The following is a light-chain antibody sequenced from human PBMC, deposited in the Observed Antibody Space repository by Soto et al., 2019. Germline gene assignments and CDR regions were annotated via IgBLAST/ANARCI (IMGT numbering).Light chain of an antibody. CDR1: QSVNTW. CDR3: QQYNSFPPA. Sequence: DIQMTQSPSTLSASVGDRVTITCRASQSVNTWLAWYQQKPGKAPKLLIYKASNLEGGVPLRFSGSGSGTEFTLTIGSLQPDDFATYYCQQYNSFPPAFGQGTKVDI. J-gene: IGKJ1*01. CDR2: KAS. V-gene: IGKV1-5*03.